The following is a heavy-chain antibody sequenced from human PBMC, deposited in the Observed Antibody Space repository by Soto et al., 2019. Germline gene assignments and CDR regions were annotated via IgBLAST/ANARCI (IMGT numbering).Heavy chain of an antibody. CDR2: IHHSGST. J-gene: IGHJ4*02. D-gene: IGHD6-13*01. CDR3: ARVRITPAGYLDF. Sequence: SETLSLTCAVSGYSISSAYNWGWIRQPPGKGLEYIGSIHHSGSTYYNPSLKSRVTISRDTSKNQFSLRLSSVTAADTAMYYCARVRITPAGYLDFWGQGALVTVSS. CDR1: GYSISSAYN. V-gene: IGHV4-38-2*01.